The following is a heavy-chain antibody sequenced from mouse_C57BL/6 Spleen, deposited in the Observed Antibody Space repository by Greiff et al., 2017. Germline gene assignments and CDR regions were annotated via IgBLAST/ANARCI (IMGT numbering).Heavy chain of an antibody. J-gene: IGHJ2*01. CDR2: INPNNGGT. Sequence: EVMLVESGPELVKPGASVKIPCKASGYTFTDYNMDWVKQSHGKSLEWIGDINPNNGGTIYNQKCKGKATLTVDKSSSTAYMELRSLTSEDTAVYYCARHGYDGEGYFDYWGQGTTLTVSS. D-gene: IGHD2-2*01. CDR1: GYTFTDYN. CDR3: ARHGYDGEGYFDY. V-gene: IGHV1-18*01.